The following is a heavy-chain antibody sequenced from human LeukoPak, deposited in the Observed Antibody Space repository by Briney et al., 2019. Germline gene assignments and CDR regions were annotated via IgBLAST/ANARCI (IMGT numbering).Heavy chain of an antibody. CDR1: GFTFSSYS. CDR2: ISSSSDT. D-gene: IGHD2-8*02. Sequence: GGSLRLSCAASGFTFSSYSMNWVRQAPGKGLEWVSSISSSSDTHFADSVKGRFTISRDNAKNSLYLQMNSLRAGDTAVYYCARWGPIQVVPLEYWGQGTLVTVSS. J-gene: IGHJ4*02. V-gene: IGHV3-21*01. CDR3: ARWGPIQVVPLEY.